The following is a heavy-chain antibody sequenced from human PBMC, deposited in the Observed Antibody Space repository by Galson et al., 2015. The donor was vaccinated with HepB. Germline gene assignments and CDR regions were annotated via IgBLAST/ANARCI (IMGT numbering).Heavy chain of an antibody. D-gene: IGHD2-15*01. CDR2: TYYRSKWYN. V-gene: IGHV6-1*01. Sequence: CAISGDSVSSNSAAWNWIRQSPSRGLEWLGRTYYRSKWYNDYAVSVKSRITINPDTSKNQFSLQLNSATPEDTAVYYCAREPDRILFDQAPFDYWGQGTLVTVSS. CDR3: AREPDRILFDQAPFDY. CDR1: GDSVSSNSAA. J-gene: IGHJ4*02.